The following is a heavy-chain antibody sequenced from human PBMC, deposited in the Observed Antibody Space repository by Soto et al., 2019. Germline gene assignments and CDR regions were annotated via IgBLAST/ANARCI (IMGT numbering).Heavy chain of an antibody. D-gene: IGHD4-4*01. V-gene: IGHV4-59*08. CDR1: GGSISPYY. CDR2: VYYSGST. CDR3: ARHDYSSPLSCFDP. J-gene: IGHJ5*02. Sequence: PSETLALTCTVSGGSISPYYWSWIRQPPGKGLEWIGYVYYSGSTNYNPSLKSRVTISVDTSKNQFSLKLSSVTAADTAVYYCARHDYSSPLSCFDPWGQGSLVTVSS.